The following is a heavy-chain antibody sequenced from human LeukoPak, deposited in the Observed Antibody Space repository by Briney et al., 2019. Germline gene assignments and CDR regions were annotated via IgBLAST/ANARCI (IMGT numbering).Heavy chain of an antibody. CDR2: IHYSGST. CDR1: GGSINSYY. D-gene: IGHD5-24*01. Sequence: SETLSLTCTVSGGSINSYYWSWIRQPPAKGLQRIGCIHYSGSTNYNSSLKSRVSISVDTATYQYSLPLSPVTAADTALYFCARLRGGPHNYFFDLWGQGILVTVSS. V-gene: IGHV4-59*08. J-gene: IGHJ4*02. CDR3: ARLRGGPHNYFFDL.